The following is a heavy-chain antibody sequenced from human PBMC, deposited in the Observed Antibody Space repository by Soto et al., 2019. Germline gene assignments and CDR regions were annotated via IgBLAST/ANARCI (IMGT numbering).Heavy chain of an antibody. J-gene: IGHJ4*02. V-gene: IGHV4-4*07. D-gene: IGHD3-16*01. Sequence: PSETLSLTCPVSGASISNFYWSWIRQSARKGLEWIGRIYTRGSTDYNPSLKSRVTMSIDTSKNQLSLTLSSVTAADTAVYYCARGGAYYFDSWGQGMLVTASA. CDR2: IYTRGST. CDR3: ARGGAYYFDS. CDR1: GASISNFY.